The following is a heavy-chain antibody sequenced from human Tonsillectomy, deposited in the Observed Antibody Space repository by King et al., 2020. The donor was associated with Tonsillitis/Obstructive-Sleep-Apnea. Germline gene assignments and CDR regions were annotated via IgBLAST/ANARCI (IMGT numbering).Heavy chain of an antibody. Sequence: VQLVESGAEVKKPGSSVKVSCKASGGTFSSYAISWVRQAPGQGLEWMGGIIPIFGTANYARKFQGRVTITADEPTSTAYMELSSLRSEDTAVYYCAREDYVWGSYRYTAGDYWGQGTLVTVSS. V-gene: IGHV1-69*01. J-gene: IGHJ4*02. CDR1: GGTFSSYA. CDR2: IIPIFGTA. D-gene: IGHD3-16*02. CDR3: AREDYVWGSYRYTAGDY.